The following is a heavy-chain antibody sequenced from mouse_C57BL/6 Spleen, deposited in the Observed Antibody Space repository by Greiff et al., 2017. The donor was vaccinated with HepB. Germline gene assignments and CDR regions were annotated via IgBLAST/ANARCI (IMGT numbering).Heavy chain of an antibody. D-gene: IGHD1-1*01. CDR1: GFNIKDYY. Sequence: VHVKQSGAELVKPGASVKLSCTASGFNIKDYYMNWVKQRTEQGLEWIGRIDPEDGETKYAPKFQGKATITADTSSNTAYLQLSSLTSEDTAVYYCARPYYGSSYFDYWGQGTTLTVSS. CDR2: IDPEDGET. J-gene: IGHJ2*01. V-gene: IGHV14-2*01. CDR3: ARPYYGSSYFDY.